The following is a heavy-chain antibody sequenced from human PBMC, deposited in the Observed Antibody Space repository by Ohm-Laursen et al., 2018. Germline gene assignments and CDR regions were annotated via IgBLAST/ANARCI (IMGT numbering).Heavy chain of an antibody. CDR2: INSDGSST. V-gene: IGHV3-74*01. J-gene: IGHJ4*02. D-gene: IGHD3/OR15-3a*01. CDR3: AKASIWTYFDY. CDR1: GFTFSSYW. Sequence: SLRLSCSASGFTFSSYWMHWVRQAPGKGLVWVSRINSDGSSTSFAGSVKGRFTISRDDAKNTLYLQMNSLRAEDTAVYYCAKASIWTYFDYWGQGTLATVSS.